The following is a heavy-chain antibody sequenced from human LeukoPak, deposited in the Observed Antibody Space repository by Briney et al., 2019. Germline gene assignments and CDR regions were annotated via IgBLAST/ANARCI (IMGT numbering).Heavy chain of an antibody. Sequence: GESLKISCKGSGYSFTSNWIGWVRQMPGKGLEWMGIIYPGDSDTRYSPSFQGQVTISADKSISTAYPQWSSLKASDTAVYYCARKMATNFFDFWGQGTLVTVSS. CDR3: ARKMATNFFDF. J-gene: IGHJ4*02. CDR2: IYPGDSDT. CDR1: GYSFTSNW. D-gene: IGHD5-24*01. V-gene: IGHV5-51*01.